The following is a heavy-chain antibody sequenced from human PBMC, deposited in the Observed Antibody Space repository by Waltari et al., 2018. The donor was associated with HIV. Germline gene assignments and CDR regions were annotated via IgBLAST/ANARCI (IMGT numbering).Heavy chain of an antibody. CDR3: AREALYDSSGYYFDY. V-gene: IGHV3-7*01. CDR2: IKQDESEK. CDR1: EFTFNNYW. J-gene: IGHJ4*02. Sequence: DVQLVESGGGVVQPGGSLRLSCALSEFTFNNYWMTWGRQAPGKGLEWVANIKQDESEKYYVDSVKGRFTISRDNAKNSLFLQMNSLRAEDTAVYYCAREALYDSSGYYFDYWGQGTLVTGSS. D-gene: IGHD3-22*01.